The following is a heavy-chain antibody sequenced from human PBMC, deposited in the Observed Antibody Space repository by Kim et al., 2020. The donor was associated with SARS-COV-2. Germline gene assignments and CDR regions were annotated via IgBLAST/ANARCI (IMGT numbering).Heavy chain of an antibody. CDR1: GDSVSSNSVT. Sequence: SQTLSLTCAISGDSVSSNSVTWNWIRQSPSRGLEWLGRTYQRSKWYNEYAVSVRSRITINPDTSKNQFSLQLNSVTPEDTAVYYCARGHSLHGMDVWGQGTTVTVSS. D-gene: IGHD3-3*02. CDR3: ARGHSLHGMDV. V-gene: IGHV6-1*01. CDR2: TYQRSKWYN. J-gene: IGHJ6*02.